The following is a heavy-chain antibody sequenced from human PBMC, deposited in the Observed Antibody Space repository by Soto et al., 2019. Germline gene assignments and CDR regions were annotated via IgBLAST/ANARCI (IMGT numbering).Heavy chain of an antibody. CDR2: ISSSGSTI. D-gene: IGHD2-8*01. Sequence: GGSLRLSCAVSGFTFSPYEMSWVRQAPRKGLEWISYISSSGSTIHYADSVKGRFSISRDNAKKSPLLQMNSLRAEDTAVYYCVREAPCSNGVCQFDYWGRGTLVTVSS. J-gene: IGHJ4*02. V-gene: IGHV3-48*03. CDR1: GFTFSPYE. CDR3: VREAPCSNGVCQFDY.